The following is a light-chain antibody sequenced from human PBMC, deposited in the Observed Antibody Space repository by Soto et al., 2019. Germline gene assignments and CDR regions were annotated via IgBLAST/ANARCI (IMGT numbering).Light chain of an antibody. CDR1: RSISSN. CDR3: QQYLNWPIT. V-gene: IGKV3-15*01. J-gene: IGKJ5*01. CDR2: GAS. Sequence: EIVMTQSPATLSVSPGERATFPCRASRSISSNLAWYQQKPGQTPRLLIYGASTRATGIPARFSGSGSGTEFTLTISSLQSEDFAVYYCQQYLNWPITFGQGTRLEIK.